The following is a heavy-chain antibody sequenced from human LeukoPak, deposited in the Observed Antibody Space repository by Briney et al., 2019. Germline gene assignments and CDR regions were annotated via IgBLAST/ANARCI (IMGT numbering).Heavy chain of an antibody. J-gene: IGHJ3*02. Sequence: ASVKVSCKVSGYTLTELSMHWVRQAPGQGLEWMGWINPNSGGTNYAQKFQGRVTMTRDTSISTAYMELSRLRSDDTAVYYCARVRTRKSIPGDAFDIWGQGTMVTVSS. D-gene: IGHD3-3*02. CDR1: GYTLTELS. CDR2: INPNSGGT. CDR3: ARVRTRKSIPGDAFDI. V-gene: IGHV1-2*02.